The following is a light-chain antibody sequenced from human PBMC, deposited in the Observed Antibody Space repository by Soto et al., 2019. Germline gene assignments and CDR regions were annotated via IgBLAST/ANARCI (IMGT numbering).Light chain of an antibody. V-gene: IGLV1-40*01. CDR2: GNS. Sequence: QSVLTQPPSVSGAPGQRVTISCTGSSSNIGAGYDVYWYQQFSGTAPKLLIYGNSNRPSGVPDRFSGSKSGTSASLAISGLQSEDEAAYYCSAWDDSLNGPVFGGGTKLTVL. CDR3: SAWDDSLNGPV. J-gene: IGLJ2*01. CDR1: SSNIGAGYD.